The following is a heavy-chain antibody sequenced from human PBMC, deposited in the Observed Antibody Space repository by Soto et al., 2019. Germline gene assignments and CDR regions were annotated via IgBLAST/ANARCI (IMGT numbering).Heavy chain of an antibody. V-gene: IGHV3-23*01. CDR2: ISGSGGST. CDR1: GFTFSSYA. CDR3: AKRYCSGGSCYPGAYYYGMDV. D-gene: IGHD2-15*01. J-gene: IGHJ6*02. Sequence: GGSLRLSCAASGFTFSSYAMSWVRQAPGKGLEWVSAISGSGGSTYYADSVKGRFTISRDNSKNTLYLQMNSLRAEDTAVYYCAKRYCSGGSCYPGAYYYGMDVWGQGTTVTVSS.